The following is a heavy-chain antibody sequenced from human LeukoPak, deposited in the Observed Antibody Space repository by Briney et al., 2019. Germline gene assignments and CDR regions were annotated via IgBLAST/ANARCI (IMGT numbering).Heavy chain of an antibody. CDR2: NYYSGST. V-gene: IGHV4-59*01. D-gene: IGHD4-11*01. CDR1: GESFSGYH. Sequence: SETLSLTCAVYGESFSGYHWSWTRQPPGKALECIGYNYYSGSTNYNPSLKSRVTISVDTSKNQFSLKLSSVTAADTAVYYCARTTVTTYYYYYYMDVWGKGTTVTISS. J-gene: IGHJ6*03. CDR3: ARTTVTTYYYYYYMDV.